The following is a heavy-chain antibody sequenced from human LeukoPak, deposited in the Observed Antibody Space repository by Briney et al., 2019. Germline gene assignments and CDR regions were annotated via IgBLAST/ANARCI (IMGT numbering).Heavy chain of an antibody. V-gene: IGHV3-30*01. Sequence: GGSLRLSCAASGFTFSGYAMHWVRPAPGKGLEWVSVTSYDESNKYYADSVKGRFTISRDNSKNTLYLQMNSLRVEDTAVYYCARTGTDAFDIWGQGTMVTVSS. D-gene: IGHD3-10*02. J-gene: IGHJ3*02. CDR3: ARTGTDAFDI. CDR2: TSYDESNK. CDR1: GFTFSGYA.